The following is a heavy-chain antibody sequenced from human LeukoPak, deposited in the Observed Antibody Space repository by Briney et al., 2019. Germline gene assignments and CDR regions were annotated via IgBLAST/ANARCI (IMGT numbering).Heavy chain of an antibody. Sequence: GWSLRLSCAASGFTFSNAWMSWVRPAPGKGLEWVGRIKRKIDGGTTDFAAPVKGRFTISRDDSKDTLHLQMNSLKTEDTAVYYCTTESWGIEYWGQGTLVTVSS. CDR1: GFTFSNAW. CDR3: TTESWGIEY. D-gene: IGHD3-16*01. V-gene: IGHV3-15*01. CDR2: IKRKIDGGTT. J-gene: IGHJ4*02.